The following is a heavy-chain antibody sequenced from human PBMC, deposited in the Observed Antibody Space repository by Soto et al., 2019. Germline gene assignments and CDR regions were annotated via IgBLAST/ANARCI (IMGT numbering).Heavy chain of an antibody. J-gene: IGHJ5*02. V-gene: IGHV3-48*01. Sequence: GGSLRLSCAASGFTFSSYSMNWVRQAPGKGLEWVSYISSSSSTIYYADSVKGRFTISRDNAKNSLYLQMNSLRAEDTAVYYCARVPYYDILTGSYNWFDPWGQGTLVTVSS. CDR3: ARVPYYDILTGSYNWFDP. CDR1: GFTFSSYS. D-gene: IGHD3-9*01. CDR2: ISSSSSTI.